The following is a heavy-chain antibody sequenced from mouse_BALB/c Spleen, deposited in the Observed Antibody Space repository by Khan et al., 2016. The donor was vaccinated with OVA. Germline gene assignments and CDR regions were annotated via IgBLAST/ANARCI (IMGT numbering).Heavy chain of an antibody. CDR1: GYSITSDYA. CDR2: VSYSGST. Sequence: EVQLVESGPGLVKPSQSLSLTCTVTGYSITSDYAWNWIRQFPGNKLEWMGYVSYSGSTTYNPSLKSRISITRDTSKNQFFLQLNSVTTEDTATYYCARWFTYWGQGTLVTVSA. CDR3: ARWFTY. V-gene: IGHV3-2*02. J-gene: IGHJ3*01.